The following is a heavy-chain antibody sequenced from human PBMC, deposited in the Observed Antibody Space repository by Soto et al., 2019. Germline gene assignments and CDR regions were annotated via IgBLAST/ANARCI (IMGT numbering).Heavy chain of an antibody. D-gene: IGHD6-19*01. CDR3: ARGYSSGWYGGFMDG. V-gene: IGHV3-48*02. CDR2: VSSSGSTI. Sequence: GGSLRLSCAASEFTFSTCSMNWVRQAAGRGLEWVSYVSSSGSTIYYADSVKGRFTISRDNAKNSLYLQMNSLRDEDTAVYYCARGYSSGWYGGFMDGWGKGTTVTVSS. CDR1: EFTFSTCS. J-gene: IGHJ6*03.